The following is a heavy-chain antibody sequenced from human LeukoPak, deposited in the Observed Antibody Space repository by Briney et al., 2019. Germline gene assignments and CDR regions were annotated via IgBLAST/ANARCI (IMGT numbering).Heavy chain of an antibody. J-gene: IGHJ3*02. D-gene: IGHD1-26*01. CDR1: GFSFSDYY. CDR2: LSGRGSPI. V-gene: IGHV3-11*04. Sequence: PGGSLRLSCAASGFSFSDYYMTWIRQAPGKGLEWISHLSGRGSPIYYADSVKGRFTISRDNPKNSLYLQMNSLRAEDTAVYYCARDPTSSWETAFDIWGQGTMVIVSS. CDR3: ARDPTSSWETAFDI.